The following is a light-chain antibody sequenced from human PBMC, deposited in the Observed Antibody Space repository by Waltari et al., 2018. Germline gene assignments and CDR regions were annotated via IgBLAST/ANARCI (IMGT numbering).Light chain of an antibody. CDR1: SSNIGTNT. Sequence: QSVLTQPPSASGTPGQRATLSCSGSSSNIGTNTVNWYQQLPGPAPKLLIYSNKQRPSGVPDRFSGSKSGTSASLAISGLQSEDEADYYCAAWDASLNGPVFAGGTKLTVL. J-gene: IGLJ2*01. CDR2: SNK. V-gene: IGLV1-44*01. CDR3: AAWDASLNGPV.